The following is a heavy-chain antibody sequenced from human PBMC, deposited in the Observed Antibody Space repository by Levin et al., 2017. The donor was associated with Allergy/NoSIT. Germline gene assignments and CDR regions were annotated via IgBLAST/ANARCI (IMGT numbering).Heavy chain of an antibody. D-gene: IGHD3-3*01. V-gene: IGHV4-34*01. CDR2: ISPSGGP. CDR3: ARARYDSWRHYYYGLDV. CDR1: GGSFSDYS. Sequence: AGGSLRLSCAVYGGSFSDYSWTWIRQSPGKGLEWIGEISPSGGPNYSPSLSSRLTISVDTSQNYVSLKLISVTAADTATYFCARARYDSWRHYYYGLDVWGQGTTVTVSS. J-gene: IGHJ6*02.